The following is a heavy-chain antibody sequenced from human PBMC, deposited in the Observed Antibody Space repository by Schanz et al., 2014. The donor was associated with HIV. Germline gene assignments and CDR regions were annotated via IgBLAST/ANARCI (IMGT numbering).Heavy chain of an antibody. J-gene: IGHJ3*02. CDR3: AIRTPMISFGAFDI. D-gene: IGHD3-16*01. CDR2: ISAGVGTA. V-gene: IGHV3-23*04. Sequence: VQLVESGGGLVQPGGSLRLSCAVSGFTITSYGMSWVRQAPGKGLEWVSTISAGVGTASYADSVKGRFTISRDNSKKMLFLQMNRLRAEDTAVYYCAIRTPMISFGAFDIWGRGTMVTVSS. CDR1: GFTITSYG.